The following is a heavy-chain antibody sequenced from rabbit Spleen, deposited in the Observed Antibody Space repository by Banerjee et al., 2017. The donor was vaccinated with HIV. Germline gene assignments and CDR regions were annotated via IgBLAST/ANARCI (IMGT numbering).Heavy chain of an antibody. CDR2: IGVGSGST. D-gene: IGHD4-2*01. CDR1: AFSFSDRDV. Sequence: QEQLVESGGGLVKPEGSLTLTCKASAFSFSDRDVMSWVRQAPGKGLEWIACIGVGSGSTWYASWAKGRFTISKTSSTTVTLQMTSLTAADTATYFCARAWNYDGNFDIWGPGHPGHRL. V-gene: IGHV1S45*01. CDR3: ARAWNYDGNFDI. J-gene: IGHJ2*02.